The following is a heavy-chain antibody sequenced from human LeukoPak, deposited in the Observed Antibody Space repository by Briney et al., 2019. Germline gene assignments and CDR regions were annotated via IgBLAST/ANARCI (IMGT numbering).Heavy chain of an antibody. D-gene: IGHD4-17*01. Sequence: ASVKVSSKASGYTFTSYYMHWVRQAPGQGLEWLGIINPSGGGTSYAQKFQGRVTMTRDTSTSTVYMELSSLRSEDTAVYYCASDAPTTVTQEGVIFDYWGQGTLVTVSS. CDR1: GYTFTSYY. CDR3: ASDAPTTVTQEGVIFDY. CDR2: INPSGGGT. V-gene: IGHV1-46*01. J-gene: IGHJ4*02.